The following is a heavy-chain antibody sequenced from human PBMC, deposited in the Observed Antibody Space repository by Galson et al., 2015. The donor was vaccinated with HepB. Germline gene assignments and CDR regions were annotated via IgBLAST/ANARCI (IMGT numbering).Heavy chain of an antibody. CDR2: IYHSGST. J-gene: IGHJ4*02. D-gene: IGHD6-6*01. CDR3: ARQNIAAVDY. Sequence: SETLSLTCTVSDGSISYYYWSWIRQPPGKGLEWIGYIYHSGSTNYNPSLKSRVTISVDTSKNQFSLKLNSVTAADTAVYYCARQNIAAVDYWGQGTLVTVSS. V-gene: IGHV4-59*08. CDR1: DGSISYYY.